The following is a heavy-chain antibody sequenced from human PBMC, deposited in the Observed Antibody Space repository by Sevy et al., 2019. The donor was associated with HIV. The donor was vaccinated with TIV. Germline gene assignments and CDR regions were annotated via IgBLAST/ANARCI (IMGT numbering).Heavy chain of an antibody. J-gene: IGHJ4*02. CDR3: VIDRAPDRLYNFDY. CDR1: GFTFSTFA. V-gene: IGHV3-23*01. D-gene: IGHD3-10*01. Sequence: GGSLRLSCAASGFTFSTFAMNWVRQAPGKGLEWVAIITGGGSPIYYADSVKGRFTISRDNSKNTVFLQMNSLRAEDTAVYYCVIDRAPDRLYNFDYWGQGTLVTVSS. CDR2: ITGGGSPI.